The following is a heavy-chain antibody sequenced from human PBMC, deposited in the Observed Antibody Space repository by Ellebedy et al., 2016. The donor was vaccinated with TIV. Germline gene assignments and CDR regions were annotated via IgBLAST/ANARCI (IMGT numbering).Heavy chain of an antibody. CDR2: INTDGINT. CDR3: VLIGYYDILGWDY. CDR1: GFTFSNYW. V-gene: IGHV3-74*01. J-gene: IGHJ4*02. Sequence: PGGSLRLSCAASGFTFSNYWMHWVRQAPGKGLVWVSRINTDGINTGYADSVKGRFTISRDNAKNTLYLQMSSLRAEDTAVYYCVLIGYYDILGWDYWGQGTLVTVSS. D-gene: IGHD3-9*01.